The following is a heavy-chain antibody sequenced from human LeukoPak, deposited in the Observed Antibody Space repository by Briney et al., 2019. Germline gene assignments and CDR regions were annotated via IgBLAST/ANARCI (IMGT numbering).Heavy chain of an antibody. D-gene: IGHD1-26*01. CDR2: IYHSGST. V-gene: IGHV4-4*02. Sequence: SETLSLTCAVSGGSISSSNWWSWVRQPPGKGLEWIGEIYHSGSTNYNPSLKSRVTISVDKSKNQFSLKLSSVTAADTAVYYCARVNSGSSPEGFDPWGQGTLVTVSS. CDR3: ARVNSGSSPEGFDP. J-gene: IGHJ5*02. CDR1: GGSISSSNW.